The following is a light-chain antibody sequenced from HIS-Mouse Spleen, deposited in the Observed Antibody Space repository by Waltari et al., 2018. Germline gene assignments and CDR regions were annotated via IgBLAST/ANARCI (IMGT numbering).Light chain of an antibody. J-gene: IGLJ2*01. Sequence: QSALTQPASVSGSPGQPITISCTGTSSDVGSYNLVSWYQQHPGKAPKPMIYEGSKRPSGVSNRFSGSESGNTASLTISGLQAEDEADYYCCSYAGSSTFVVFGGGTKLTVL. V-gene: IGLV2-23*01. CDR2: EGS. CDR3: CSYAGSSTFVV. CDR1: SSDVGSYNL.